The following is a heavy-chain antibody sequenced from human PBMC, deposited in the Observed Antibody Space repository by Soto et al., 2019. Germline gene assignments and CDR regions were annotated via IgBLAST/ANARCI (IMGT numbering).Heavy chain of an antibody. CDR3: AKDGRAYCTNGVCSRDFDY. D-gene: IGHD2-8*01. Sequence: SLRLSCAASEFTFSSYGMHWVRQAPGKGLEWVAFMSYDGSNKYYADSVKGRFTISRDNSKNTLYLQMNSLRAEDTAVYYCAKDGRAYCTNGVCSRDFDYWGQGTLVTVSS. CDR1: EFTFSSYG. V-gene: IGHV3-30*18. CDR2: MSYDGSNK. J-gene: IGHJ4*02.